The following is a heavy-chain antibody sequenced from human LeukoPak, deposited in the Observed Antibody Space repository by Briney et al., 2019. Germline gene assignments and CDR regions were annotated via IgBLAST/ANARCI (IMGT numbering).Heavy chain of an antibody. CDR3: ARDVNGFNYGSAFDV. CDR1: GGSISSGGYY. CDR2: FYTSGSP. Sequence: SQTLSLTCTVYGGSISSGGYYWSWIRQPAGKGLEWIGRFYTSGSPNYNPSLKSRVTISVDTSKNQFSLKLTSVTAADTAVYYCARDVNGFNYGSAFDVWGQGTMVTVSS. D-gene: IGHD3-10*01. V-gene: IGHV4-61*02. J-gene: IGHJ3*01.